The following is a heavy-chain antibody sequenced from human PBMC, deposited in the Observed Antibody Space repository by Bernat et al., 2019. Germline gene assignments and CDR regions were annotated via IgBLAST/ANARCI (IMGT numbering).Heavy chain of an antibody. D-gene: IGHD4-4*01. CDR1: GFTFSSYG. CDR2: IWYDGSNK. Sequence: QVQLVESGGGVVQPGRSLRLSCAASGFTFSSYGMHWVRQAPGKGLEWVAVIWYDGSNKYCADSVKGRFTISRDNSKNTLYLQMNSLRAEDTAVYYCARARTVTNFYFDYWGQGTLVTVSS. V-gene: IGHV3-33*01. CDR3: ARARTVTNFYFDY. J-gene: IGHJ4*02.